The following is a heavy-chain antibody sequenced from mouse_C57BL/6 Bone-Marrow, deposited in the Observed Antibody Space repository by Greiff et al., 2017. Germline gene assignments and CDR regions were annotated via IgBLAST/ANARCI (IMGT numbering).Heavy chain of an antibody. Sequence: QVQLKESGPGLVAPSQSLSITCTVSGFSLTSSGVDWVRQPPGQGLEWMGVICGGGRANYNSALMYRLSISKENSTSKAFLKMNILQTDDTAMYDCAKHCYSNCAAWFAYWGKGTLVTVSA. V-gene: IGHV2-9*01. CDR1: GFSLTSSG. CDR2: ICGGGRA. D-gene: IGHD2-5*01. CDR3: AKHCYSNCAAWFAY. J-gene: IGHJ3*01.